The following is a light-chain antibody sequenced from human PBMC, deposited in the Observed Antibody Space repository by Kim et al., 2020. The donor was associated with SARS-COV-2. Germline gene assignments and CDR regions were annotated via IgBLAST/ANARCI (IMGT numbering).Light chain of an antibody. CDR1: HSINNY. Sequence: LSASVGDRVTITCRASHSINNYLAWYQHKLGEAPKLLIYRASTLQTGVSSRFSGSGSGTEFTLTINSLQPDDFATYFCQNYNTWTFGQGTKVDIK. J-gene: IGKJ1*01. CDR2: RAS. CDR3: QNYNTWT. V-gene: IGKV1-5*03.